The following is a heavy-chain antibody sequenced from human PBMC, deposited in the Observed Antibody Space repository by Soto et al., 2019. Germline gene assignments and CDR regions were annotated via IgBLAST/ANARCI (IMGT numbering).Heavy chain of an antibody. CDR3: ARGRCSSSNCLLDY. J-gene: IGHJ4*02. D-gene: IGHD4-4*01. Sequence: LRLSCVVSGFTFSTYEMNWVRQAPGKGLEWVSYITARGSITYYAASVKGRFTTSRDNAKDSVYLEIDSLRPEDTAMYYCARGRCSSSNCLLDYWGQGALVTVSS. V-gene: IGHV3-48*03. CDR2: ITARGSIT. CDR1: GFTFSTYE.